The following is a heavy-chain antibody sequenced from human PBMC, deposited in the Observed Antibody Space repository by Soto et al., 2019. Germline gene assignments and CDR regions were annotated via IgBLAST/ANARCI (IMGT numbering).Heavy chain of an antibody. Sequence: QVQLQESGPGLVKPSQTLSLICTVSGGSISSGGYYWGRIRQLPGKGLEWIGYMCFSGNTYYNLSLKSRVTISVDTSKNQFSLNLSSVTAADTAVYYCARVDTGSNWFDPWGQGTLVTVSS. J-gene: IGHJ5*02. CDR2: MCFSGNT. V-gene: IGHV4-31*03. D-gene: IGHD5-18*01. CDR1: GGSISSGGYY. CDR3: ARVDTGSNWFDP.